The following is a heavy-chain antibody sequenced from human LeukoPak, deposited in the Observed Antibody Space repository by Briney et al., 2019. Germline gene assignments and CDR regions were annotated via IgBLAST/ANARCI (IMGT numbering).Heavy chain of an antibody. CDR3: ATNIAVAAIGYAFDI. D-gene: IGHD6-19*01. J-gene: IGHJ3*02. Sequence: GGSLRLSCAASGFTFSNYWIHWVRQAPGKGLVWVAVISYDGSNKYYADSVKGRFTISRDNSKNTLYLQMNSLRAEDTAVYYCATNIAVAAIGYAFDIWGQGTMVTVSS. V-gene: IGHV3-30-3*01. CDR2: ISYDGSNK. CDR1: GFTFSNYW.